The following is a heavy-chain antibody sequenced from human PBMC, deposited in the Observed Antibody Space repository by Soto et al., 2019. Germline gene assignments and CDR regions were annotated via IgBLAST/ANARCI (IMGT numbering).Heavy chain of an antibody. CDR2: ISYDGTET. V-gene: IGHV3-74*03. CDR3: ARGSEAYYYYYGMDV. CDR1: GFTFSGYW. Sequence: GSLRLSCAASGFTFSGYWIHWVRQAPGKGLVWVSHISYDGTETTYADSVKGRFTISRDNPKSTLYLQMNSVRAEDTGVYYCARGSEAYYYYYGMDVWGQGTTVPSP. J-gene: IGHJ6*02.